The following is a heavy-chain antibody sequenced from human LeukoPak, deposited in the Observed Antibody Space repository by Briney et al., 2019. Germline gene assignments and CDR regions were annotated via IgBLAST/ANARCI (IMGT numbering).Heavy chain of an antibody. Sequence: SETLSLTCTVSGGSINSYFWTWIRQPAGKGLEWIGRIYTGGSTNYNPSLKSRVTMSVDTSKNQFSLKLNSVTAADTAVYYCARQEGGIVGPYWGQGTLVTVSS. J-gene: IGHJ4*02. CDR3: ARQEGGIVGPY. CDR1: GGSINSYF. CDR2: IYTGGST. V-gene: IGHV4-4*07. D-gene: IGHD1-26*01.